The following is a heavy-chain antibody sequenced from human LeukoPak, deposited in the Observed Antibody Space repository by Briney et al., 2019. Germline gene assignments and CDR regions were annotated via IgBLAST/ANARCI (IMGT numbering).Heavy chain of an antibody. J-gene: IGHJ4*02. Sequence: SETLSLTCSVSGGSISSGGYYWSWIRQHPGKGLEWIGYIYYSGSTYNNPSLKSRVTISVDTSKNQFSLKLSSVTAADTAVYYCARAVTMAVVTGFDYWGQGTLVTVSS. V-gene: IGHV4-31*03. D-gene: IGHD4-23*01. CDR1: GGSISSGGYY. CDR2: IYYSGST. CDR3: ARAVTMAVVTGFDY.